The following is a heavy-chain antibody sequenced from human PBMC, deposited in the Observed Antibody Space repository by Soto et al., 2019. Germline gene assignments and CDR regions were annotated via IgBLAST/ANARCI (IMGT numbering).Heavy chain of an antibody. J-gene: IGHJ4*02. D-gene: IGHD2-15*01. Sequence: QVQLVQCGAEVKRPGASLKVSCKASGYTFTTYGFNWVRQAPGQGLEWMGWISPYNGDTNYAQNFQGRVTLTTDTSTSTAYMELRSLTSDDTAVYYCARTPRAQMIVLEAATRFDYWGQGTLVTVSS. CDR3: ARTPRAQMIVLEAATRFDY. CDR1: GYTFTTYG. V-gene: IGHV1-18*04. CDR2: ISPYNGDT.